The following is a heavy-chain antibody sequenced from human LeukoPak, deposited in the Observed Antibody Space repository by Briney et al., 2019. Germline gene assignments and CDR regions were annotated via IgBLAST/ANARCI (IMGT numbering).Heavy chain of an antibody. D-gene: IGHD2-15*01. CDR1: GGSFSGYY. CDR3: ARQYCSSSSCYFDY. J-gene: IGHJ4*02. Sequence: PSETLSLTCAVYGGSFSGYYWSWIRQPPGKGLEWIGEINHSGSTNYNPPLKSRVTISVDTSKNQFSLKLSSVTAADTAVYYCARQYCSSSSCYFDYWGQGTLVTVSS. V-gene: IGHV4-34*01. CDR2: INHSGST.